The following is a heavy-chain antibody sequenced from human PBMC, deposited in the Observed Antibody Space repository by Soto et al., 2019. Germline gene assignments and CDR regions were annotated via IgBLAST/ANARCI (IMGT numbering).Heavy chain of an antibody. D-gene: IGHD3-3*01. J-gene: IGHJ4*02. V-gene: IGHV1-18*01. Sequence: ASVKVSCKASGYTFTSYGISWVRQAPGQGLEWMGWISAYNGNTNYAQKLQGRVTMTTDTSTSTAYMELRSLRSDDTAVYYCARVHNVLRFLEWPHRHDYWGQGTLVTVSS. CDR3: ARVHNVLRFLEWPHRHDY. CDR1: GYTFTSYG. CDR2: ISAYNGNT.